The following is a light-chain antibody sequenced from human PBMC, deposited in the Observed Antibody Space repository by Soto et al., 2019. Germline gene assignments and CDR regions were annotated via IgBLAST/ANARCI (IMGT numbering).Light chain of an antibody. CDR3: QQYNSQGYT. CDR2: DAS. Sequence: DIQMTQSPSTLSASVGDRVTITCRASQSISSWLAWYQQKPGKAPKLLIYDASSLESGVPSRFSGSGSGTAFTLTISSLQPDDFATYYCQQYNSQGYTFGQGTKLEIK. V-gene: IGKV1-5*01. CDR1: QSISSW. J-gene: IGKJ2*01.